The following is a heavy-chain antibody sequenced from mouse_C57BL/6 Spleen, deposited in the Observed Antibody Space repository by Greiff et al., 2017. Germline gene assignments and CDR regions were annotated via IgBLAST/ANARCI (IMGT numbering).Heavy chain of an antibody. D-gene: IGHD1-1*01. CDR3: ARATVPYYAMDY. J-gene: IGHJ4*01. Sequence: EVHLVESGGDLVKPGGSLKLSCAASGFTFSSYGMSWVRQTPDQRLEWVATISRGGSYTYYPDSVKGRFTISRDNAKNTLYLQMSSLKSEDTAMYYCARATVPYYAMDYWGQGTSVTVSS. CDR1: GFTFSSYG. CDR2: ISRGGSYT. V-gene: IGHV5-6*01.